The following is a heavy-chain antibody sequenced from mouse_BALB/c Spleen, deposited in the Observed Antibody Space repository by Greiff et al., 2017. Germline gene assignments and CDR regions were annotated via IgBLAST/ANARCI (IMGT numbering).Heavy chain of an antibody. CDR3: ARRGLRYFDV. Sequence: EVQVVESGGGLVKPGGSLKLSCAASGFTFSSYAMSWVRQTPEKRLEWVASISSGGSTYYPDSVKGRFTISRDNARNILYLQMSSLRSEDTAMYYCARRGLRYFDVWGAGTTVTVSS. V-gene: IGHV5-6-5*01. J-gene: IGHJ1*01. CDR2: ISSGGST. D-gene: IGHD3-1*01. CDR1: GFTFSSYA.